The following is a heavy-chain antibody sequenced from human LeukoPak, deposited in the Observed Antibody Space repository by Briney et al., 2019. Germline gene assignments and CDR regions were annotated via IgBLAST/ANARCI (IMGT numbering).Heavy chain of an antibody. CDR1: GFTFSDYY. D-gene: IGHD5-24*01. V-gene: IGHV3-69-1*01. CDR2: ISSGSTI. J-gene: IGHJ3*02. CDR3: AREKQATDAFDI. Sequence: GGSLRLSCAASGFTFSDYYMSWIRQAPGKGLEWVSYISSGSTIYYADSVKGRFTISRDNAKNSLYLQMNSLRAEDTAVYYCAREKQATDAFDIWGQGTMVTVSS.